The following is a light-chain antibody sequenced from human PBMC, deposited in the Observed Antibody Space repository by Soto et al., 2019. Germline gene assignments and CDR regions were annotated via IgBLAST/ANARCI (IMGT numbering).Light chain of an antibody. J-gene: IGLJ1*01. CDR3: CSYAASSTYL. CDR2: DDS. Sequence: QSALTQPASVSGSPGQSITISCTGTSSDVGNYNLVSWYQQHPGKAPKLIIYDDSKRPSGVSNRFSGPKSGNTASLTISGLQAEDEADYYCCSYAASSTYLFGTGTKLTVL. V-gene: IGLV2-23*01. CDR1: SSDVGNYNL.